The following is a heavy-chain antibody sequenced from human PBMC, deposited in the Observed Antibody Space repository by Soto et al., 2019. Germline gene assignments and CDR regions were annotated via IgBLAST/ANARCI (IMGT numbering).Heavy chain of an antibody. D-gene: IGHD6-13*01. Sequence: GGSLRLSCAASGFTFSSYAMSWARQAPGRGLEWVSAISGSGGSTYYADSVKGRFTISRDNSKNTLYLQMNSLRAEDTAVYYCARSSSFDAFDIWGQGTMVTVSS. J-gene: IGHJ3*02. CDR1: GFTFSSYA. CDR2: ISGSGGST. V-gene: IGHV3-23*01. CDR3: ARSSSFDAFDI.